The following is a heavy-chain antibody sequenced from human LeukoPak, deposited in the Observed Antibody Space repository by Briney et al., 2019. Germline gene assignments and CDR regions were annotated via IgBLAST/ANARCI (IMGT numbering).Heavy chain of an antibody. J-gene: IGHJ4*02. D-gene: IGHD4-17*01. V-gene: IGHV3-49*03. CDR2: IRKKGYGETT. Sequence: AGGSLRLSCTASGFSFGDDAWSWFRQAPGRGLEFVSFIRKKGYGETTDYAASVRGRFTISRDDAKSTAYLQMNSLEIGDTALYYCSRGLHDYGDSNYYFDQWGRGTQVTVSS. CDR3: SRGLHDYGDSNYYFDQ. CDR1: GFSFGDDA.